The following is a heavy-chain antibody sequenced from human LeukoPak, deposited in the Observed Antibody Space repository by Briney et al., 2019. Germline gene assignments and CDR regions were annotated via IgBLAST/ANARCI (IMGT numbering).Heavy chain of an antibody. J-gene: IGHJ6*03. CDR2: IYHSGST. D-gene: IGHD4-17*01. CDR3: ARISTTVTTFNYYYYMDV. CDR1: GYSISSGYY. Sequence: SETLSLTCTVSGYSISSGYYWGWIRQPPGKGLEWIGSIYHSGSTYYNPSLKSRVTISVDTSKNQFSLKLSSVTAADTAVYYCARISTTVTTFNYYYYMDVWGKGTTVTVSS. V-gene: IGHV4-38-2*02.